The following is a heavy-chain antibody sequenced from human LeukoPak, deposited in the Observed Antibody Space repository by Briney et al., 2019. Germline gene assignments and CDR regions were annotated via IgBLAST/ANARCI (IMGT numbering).Heavy chain of an antibody. J-gene: IGHJ4*02. CDR3: ARTYSGYENYYFDY. Sequence: PSETLSLTCTVSGGSISSYYWSWIRQPPGKGLEWIGYIYYSGSTNYNPSLKSRVTISVDTSKNQFSLKLSSVTAADTAVYYCARTYSGYENYYFDYWGQGTLVTVSS. D-gene: IGHD5-12*01. CDR2: IYYSGST. CDR1: GGSISSYY. V-gene: IGHV4-59*01.